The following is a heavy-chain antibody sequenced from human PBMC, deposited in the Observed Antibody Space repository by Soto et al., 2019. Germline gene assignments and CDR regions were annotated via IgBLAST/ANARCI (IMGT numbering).Heavy chain of an antibody. CDR2: ITPIFGTA. CDR3: ARDRSYTTKDYYYYGMDV. D-gene: IGHD1-26*01. Sequence: SVKVSCKASGGTFSSYAISWVRQAPGQGLEWMGGITPIFGTANYAQKFQGRVTITADESTSTAYMELSSLRSEDTAVYYCARDRSYTTKDYYYYGMDVWGQGTTVTVSS. CDR1: GGTFSSYA. J-gene: IGHJ6*02. V-gene: IGHV1-69*13.